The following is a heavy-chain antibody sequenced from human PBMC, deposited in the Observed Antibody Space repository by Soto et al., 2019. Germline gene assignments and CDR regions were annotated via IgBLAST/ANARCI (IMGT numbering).Heavy chain of an antibody. J-gene: IGHJ4*02. D-gene: IGHD2-21*02. CDR1: GFTFSSYG. CDR3: AKDKHIVVVTAPFDY. Sequence: QVELVESRGGVVQPGRSLRLSCAASGFTFSSYGMHWVRQAPGKGLEWVAVISYDGSNKYYADSVKGRFTISRDNSKNALYLQMNSLRAEDTAVYYCAKDKHIVVVTAPFDYWGQGTLVTVSS. V-gene: IGHV3-30*18. CDR2: ISYDGSNK.